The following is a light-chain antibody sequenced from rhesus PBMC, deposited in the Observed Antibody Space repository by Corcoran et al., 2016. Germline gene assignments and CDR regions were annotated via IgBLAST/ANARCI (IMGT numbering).Light chain of an antibody. V-gene: IGKV1-33*02. J-gene: IGKJ2*01. Sequence: DIQMTQSPSSLSASVGDRVTITCRASQGITNDLAWYQQKPGETPKLLIYGASSLQSGIPSRFSGSGSVTDFTLTISSLQPEDFATYYCQHYYSTPYSFGQGTKVEIK. CDR2: GAS. CDR3: QHYYSTPYS. CDR1: QGITND.